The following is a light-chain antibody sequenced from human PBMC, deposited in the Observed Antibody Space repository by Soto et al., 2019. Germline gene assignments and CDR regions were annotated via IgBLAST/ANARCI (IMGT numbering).Light chain of an antibody. J-gene: IGKJ4*01. V-gene: IGKV3-15*01. CDR3: QQYNNWPPPLT. CDR2: GAS. CDR1: QSVSSN. Sequence: EIVMTQSPATLSVSPGERATLSCRASQSVSSNLAWYQQKPGQAPRLLIYGASTMATGIPARFSGSGSGAELTLTISSLQSEDFAVYYCQQYNNWPPPLTFGGGTKVEI.